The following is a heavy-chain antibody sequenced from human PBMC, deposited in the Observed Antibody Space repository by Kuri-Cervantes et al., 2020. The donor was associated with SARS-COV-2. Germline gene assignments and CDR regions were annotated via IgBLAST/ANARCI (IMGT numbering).Heavy chain of an antibody. CDR3: ARYSGSYYSDY. Sequence: SQTLSLTCAVYGGSFSDYYWSWVRQPPGKGLEWIGEINHSGNTNYDPSLKSRVTISIDTSKNQFSLKLSSVTAVDTAVYYCARYSGSYYSDYWGQGTLVTVSS. CDR1: GGSFSDYY. V-gene: IGHV4-34*01. D-gene: IGHD1-26*01. J-gene: IGHJ4*02. CDR2: INHSGNT.